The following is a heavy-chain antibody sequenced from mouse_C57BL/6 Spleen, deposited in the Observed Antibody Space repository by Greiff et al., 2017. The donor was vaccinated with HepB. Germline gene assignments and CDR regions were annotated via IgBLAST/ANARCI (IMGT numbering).Heavy chain of an antibody. D-gene: IGHD1-1*01. J-gene: IGHJ1*03. Sequence: EVQLQQSGPELVKPGDSVKISCKASGYSFTGYFMNWVMQSHGKSLEWIGRINPYNGDTFYNQKFKGKATLTVDKSSSTAHMELRSLTSEDSAGYYCARSPVVGYFDVWGTGTTVTVSS. CDR3: ARSPVVGYFDV. CDR1: GYSFTGYF. CDR2: INPYNGDT. V-gene: IGHV1-20*01.